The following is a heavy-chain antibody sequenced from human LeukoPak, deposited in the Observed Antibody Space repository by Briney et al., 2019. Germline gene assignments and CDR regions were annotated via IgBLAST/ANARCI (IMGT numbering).Heavy chain of an antibody. CDR2: ISASNGNT. J-gene: IGHJ4*02. CDR3: ARDLSYDSSGYYHESFPSF. CDR1: GYTFTSYG. V-gene: IGHV1-18*01. D-gene: IGHD3-22*01. Sequence: ASVKVSCKASGYTFTSYGISWVRQAPGQELEWMGWISASNGNTNYAQKLQGRVTMTTDTSTSTAYMELRSLRSDDAAVYYCARDLSYDSSGYYHESFPSFWGQGTLVTVSS.